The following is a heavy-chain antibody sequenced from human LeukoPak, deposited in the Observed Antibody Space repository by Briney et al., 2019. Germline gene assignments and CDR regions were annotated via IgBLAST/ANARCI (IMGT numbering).Heavy chain of an antibody. Sequence: PGGSLRLSCAASGFTFNSYWMSWVRQAPGKGLEWVASIKRDGSDTHYVDSVKGRFTISRDNAKNTLFLQMNSLRAEDTAVYYCAGYYYDGSAYDYWGQGTLVTVSS. CDR1: GFTFNSYW. V-gene: IGHV3-7*02. CDR2: IKRDGSDT. CDR3: AGYYYDGSAYDY. D-gene: IGHD3-22*01. J-gene: IGHJ4*02.